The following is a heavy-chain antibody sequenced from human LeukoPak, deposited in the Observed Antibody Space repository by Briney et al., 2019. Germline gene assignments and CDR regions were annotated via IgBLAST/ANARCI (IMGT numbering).Heavy chain of an antibody. CDR3: ARDRPMIVVADSFDL. CDR2: ISYDGSNK. Sequence: PGGSLRLSCAASGFTFSSYAMHWVRQAPGKGLEWVAVISYDGSNKYYADSVKGRFTISRDNSKNTLYLLMNSLRAEDTAVYYCARDRPMIVVADSFDLWGQGTMVTVSS. J-gene: IGHJ3*01. CDR1: GFTFSSYA. V-gene: IGHV3-30*04. D-gene: IGHD3-22*01.